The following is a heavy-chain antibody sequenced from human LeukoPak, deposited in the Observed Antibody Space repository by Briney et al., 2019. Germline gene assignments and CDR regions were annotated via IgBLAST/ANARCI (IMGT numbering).Heavy chain of an antibody. J-gene: IGHJ4*02. Sequence: GGSLRLSCAASGFTFSSYAMSWVRQAPGKGLEWVSAISGSGGSTYYADSVKGRFTISRDNAKKSLYLQMNSLRAEDTAVYFCARDKGLSREAYLDYWGQGTLVTVSS. CDR3: ARDKGLSREAYLDY. D-gene: IGHD1-26*01. V-gene: IGHV3-23*01. CDR2: ISGSGGST. CDR1: GFTFSSYA.